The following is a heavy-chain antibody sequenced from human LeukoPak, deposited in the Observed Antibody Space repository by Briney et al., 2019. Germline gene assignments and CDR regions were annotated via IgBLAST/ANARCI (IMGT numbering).Heavy chain of an antibody. D-gene: IGHD6-19*01. CDR1: GYTLTELS. J-gene: IGHJ4*02. V-gene: IGHV1-24*01. CDR2: FDPEDGET. Sequence: ASVKVSCKVSGYTLTELSMHWVRQAPGKGLEWMGGFDPEDGETIYAQKFQGRVTMTEDTSTDTAYMELSSLRSEDTAVYYCATSTLHSSGWYWWFDYWGQGTLVTVSS. CDR3: ATSTLHSSGWYWWFDY.